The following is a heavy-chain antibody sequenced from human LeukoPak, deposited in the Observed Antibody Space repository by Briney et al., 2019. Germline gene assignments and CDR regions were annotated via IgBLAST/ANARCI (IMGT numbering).Heavy chain of an antibody. CDR3: ARGLWFDP. J-gene: IGHJ5*02. V-gene: IGHV4-34*01. Sequence: MPSETLSLTCAVYGVSFSGYYWSWIRQPPGKGLEWIGEINHSGSTNYNPSLKSRVTISVDTSKNQFSLKLSSVTAADTAVYYCARGLWFDPWGQGTLVTVSS. CDR1: GVSFSGYY. CDR2: INHSGST.